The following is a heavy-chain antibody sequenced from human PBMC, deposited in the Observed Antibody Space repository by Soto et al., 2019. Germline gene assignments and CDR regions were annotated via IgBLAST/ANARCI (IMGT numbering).Heavy chain of an antibody. CDR1: GGTFSSYA. Sequence: SVKVSCKASGGTFSSYAISWVRQAPGQGLEWMGGIIPIFGTANYAQKFQGRVTITADKSTSTAYMELSSLRSEDPAVYSCARVGSGYYYNWFDPWGQGTLVTVS. J-gene: IGHJ5*02. CDR2: IIPIFGTA. D-gene: IGHD3-22*01. V-gene: IGHV1-69*06. CDR3: ARVGSGYYYNWFDP.